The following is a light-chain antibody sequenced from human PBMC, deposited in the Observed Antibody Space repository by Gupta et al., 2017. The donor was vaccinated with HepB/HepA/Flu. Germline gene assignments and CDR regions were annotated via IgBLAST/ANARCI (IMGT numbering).Light chain of an antibody. Sequence: QSFLTPPPSVSGAPGQRVTISCIGSHSNLGARYDVHWYKQIPGAAPTLLVSGDNYPPSGVPDRFSADRSGTSASLAIAGLQAEYEAEYCCQSYEFRLCVVVGGGTNLTVL. CDR2: GDN. J-gene: IGLJ3*02. V-gene: IGLV1-40*01. CDR3: QSYEFRLCVV. CDR1: HSNLGARYD.